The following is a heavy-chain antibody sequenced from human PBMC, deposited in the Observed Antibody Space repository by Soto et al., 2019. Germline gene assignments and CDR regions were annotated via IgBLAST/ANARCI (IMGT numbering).Heavy chain of an antibody. CDR1: GFTFSTYA. J-gene: IGHJ4*02. V-gene: IGHV3-23*01. CDR2: ISGSGGST. Sequence: EVQLLESGGGLVPPGGSLRLSCAASGFTFSTYAMSWVRQAPGKGLEWVSTISGSGGSTYYAGSVKGRFTISRDNSKNTLYLQMNSLRAEDTAVYYCAKEGVRYGSGGSCYPDYWGQGSLVTVSS. D-gene: IGHD2-15*01. CDR3: AKEGVRYGSGGSCYPDY.